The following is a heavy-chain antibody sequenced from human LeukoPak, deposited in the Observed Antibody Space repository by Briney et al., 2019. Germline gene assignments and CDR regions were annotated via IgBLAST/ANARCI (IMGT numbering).Heavy chain of an antibody. CDR1: GFTFSSYA. CDR3: AKVADSYGLRNLDY. J-gene: IGHJ4*02. V-gene: IGHV3-23*01. CDR2: ISGSGGST. D-gene: IGHD5-18*01. Sequence: GGSLRLSCAASGFTFSSYAMSWVRQAPGKGLEWVSAISGSGGSTYYADSVKGRFTISRDNSNNTLYLQMNSLRAEDTAVYYCAKVADSYGLRNLDYWGQGTLVTVSS.